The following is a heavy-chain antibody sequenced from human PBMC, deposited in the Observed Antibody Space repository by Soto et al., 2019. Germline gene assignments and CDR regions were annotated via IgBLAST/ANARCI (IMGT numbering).Heavy chain of an antibody. CDR1: GGSISSGDYY. J-gene: IGHJ4*02. V-gene: IGHV4-30-4*01. CDR3: AREVVVMHFDY. CDR2: IYYSGST. Sequence: SETLSLTCTVSGGSISSGDYYWSWIRQPPGKGLEWIGYIYYSGSTYYNPSLNSRVTISVDTSKNQFSLKLSSVTAADTAVYYCAREVVVMHFDYWGQGTLVTVSS. D-gene: IGHD3-22*01.